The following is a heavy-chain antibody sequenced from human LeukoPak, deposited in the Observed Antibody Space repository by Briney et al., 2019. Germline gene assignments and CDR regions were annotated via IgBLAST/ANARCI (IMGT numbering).Heavy chain of an antibody. Sequence: SVKVSCKASGGTFSSYAISWVRQAPGQGLEWMGRIIPILGIANYAQKSQGRVTITADKSTSTAYMELSSLRSEDTAVYYCARDGAVAGHDAFDIWGQGTMVTVSS. CDR1: GGTFSSYA. CDR3: ARDGAVAGHDAFDI. CDR2: IIPILGIA. J-gene: IGHJ3*02. V-gene: IGHV1-69*04. D-gene: IGHD6-19*01.